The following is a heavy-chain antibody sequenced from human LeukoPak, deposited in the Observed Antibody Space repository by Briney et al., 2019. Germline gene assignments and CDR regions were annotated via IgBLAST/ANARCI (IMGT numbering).Heavy chain of an antibody. D-gene: IGHD6-13*01. Sequence: ASVKVSCKASGYTFTSYGISWVRQAPGQGLEWMGWISAYNGNTNYAQKLQGRVTISADKSTTTVYMELSSLRSEDTAVYYCARASSSSTFAGYYYYGMDVWGQGTTVIVSS. CDR1: GYTFTSYG. J-gene: IGHJ6*02. CDR3: ARASSSSTFAGYYYYGMDV. CDR2: ISAYNGNT. V-gene: IGHV1-18*01.